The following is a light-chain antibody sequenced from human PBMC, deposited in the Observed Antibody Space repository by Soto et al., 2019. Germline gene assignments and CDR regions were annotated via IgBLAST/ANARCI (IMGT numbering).Light chain of an antibody. J-gene: IGKJ1*01. V-gene: IGKV3-20*01. CDR1: QSVSNNY. CDR3: QQYGSSGT. Sequence: EIVLTQSPGTLSLSPGDSATLSCRASQSVSNNYLAWYQQKPGQAPRLLIYGASNRATGIQDRFSGSGSGTDFTLTISRLEPEDFAVYYCQQYGSSGTCGQGTKVDIK. CDR2: GAS.